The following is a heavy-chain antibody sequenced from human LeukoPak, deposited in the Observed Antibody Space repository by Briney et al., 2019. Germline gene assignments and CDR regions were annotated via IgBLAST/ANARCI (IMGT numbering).Heavy chain of an antibody. Sequence: SETLSLTCTVSGGSISSYYWSWIRQPPGKGLEWIGYIYYSGSTNYNPSLKSRVTISVDTSKNQFSLKLSSVTAADTAVYYCARVITFGGVIVVYFDYWGQGTLVTVSS. CDR3: ARVITFGGVIVVYFDY. J-gene: IGHJ4*02. CDR1: GGSISSYY. CDR2: IYYSGST. V-gene: IGHV4-59*01. D-gene: IGHD3-16*02.